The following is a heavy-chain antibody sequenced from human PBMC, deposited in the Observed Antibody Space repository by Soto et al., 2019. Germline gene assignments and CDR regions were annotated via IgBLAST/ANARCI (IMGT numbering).Heavy chain of an antibody. D-gene: IGHD2-2*01. CDR3: ARVVVGVLVPAAPLYWFDP. CDR2: IYYSGST. V-gene: IGHV4-31*03. Sequence: QVQLQESGPGLVKPSQTLSLTCTVSGGSISSGGYYWSWIRQHPGKGLEWIGYIYYSGSTYYNPSLKSRVTISVDTSKNQFSLKLSSVTAADTAVYYCARVVVGVLVPAAPLYWFDPWGQGTLVTVSS. J-gene: IGHJ5*02. CDR1: GGSISSGGYY.